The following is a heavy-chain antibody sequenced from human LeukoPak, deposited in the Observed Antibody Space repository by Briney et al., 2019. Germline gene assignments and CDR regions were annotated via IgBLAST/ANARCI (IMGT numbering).Heavy chain of an antibody. Sequence: ASVKVSCKASGYTFTSYYLHWVRQAPGPGLEWMGIINPSGGSTSYAQKFQGRVTMTRDMSTSTVYMELSSLRSEDTAVYYCARTSHMGSGSYYSYFDYWGQGTLVTVSS. CDR1: GYTFTSYY. CDR2: INPSGGST. CDR3: ARTSHMGSGSYYSYFDY. V-gene: IGHV1-46*01. D-gene: IGHD3-10*01. J-gene: IGHJ4*02.